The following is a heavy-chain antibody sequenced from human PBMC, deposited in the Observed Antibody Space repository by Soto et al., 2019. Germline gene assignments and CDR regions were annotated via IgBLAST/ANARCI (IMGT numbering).Heavy chain of an antibody. CDR2: INPSGGSR. J-gene: IGHJ6*02. CDR3: ARGSSGGWYPEPNYYYYGMDV. V-gene: IGHV1-46*01. Sequence: ASVKVSCKASGYTFTSYYMHWVRQAPGQGLEWMGIINPSGGSRSYAQKFQGRVTMTRDTSTSTVYMELSSLRSEDTAVYYCARGSSGGWYPEPNYYYYGMDVWGQGTTVTVSS. CDR1: GYTFTSYY. D-gene: IGHD6-19*01.